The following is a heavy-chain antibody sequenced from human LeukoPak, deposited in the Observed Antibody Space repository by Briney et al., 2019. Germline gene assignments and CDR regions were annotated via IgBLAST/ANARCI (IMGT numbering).Heavy chain of an antibody. CDR2: ISSSGSTI. CDR3: ARALGDYVSYYYYGMDV. CDR1: GFTFSDYY. V-gene: IGHV3-11*01. Sequence: GGSLRLSCAASGFTFSDYYMSWIRQAPGKGLEWVSYISSSGSTIYYADSVKGRFTISRDNAKNSLYLQMNSLRAEVTAVYYCARALGDYVSYYYYGMDVWGQGTTVTVSS. J-gene: IGHJ6*02. D-gene: IGHD4-17*01.